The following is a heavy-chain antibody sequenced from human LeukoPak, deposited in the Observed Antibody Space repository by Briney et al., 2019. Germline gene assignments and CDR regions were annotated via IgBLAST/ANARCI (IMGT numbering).Heavy chain of an antibody. Sequence: ASVKVSCKASGYTFTGYYMHWVRQAPGQGLEWVGWINPNSGDTNYAQKFQDRVTLIRDTSINTAYMELSRLRSDDTAVYYCARDEVGATGYYGLDVWGQGTTVTVSS. D-gene: IGHD1-26*01. V-gene: IGHV1-2*02. CDR1: GYTFTGYY. J-gene: IGHJ6*02. CDR3: ARDEVGATGYYGLDV. CDR2: INPNSGDT.